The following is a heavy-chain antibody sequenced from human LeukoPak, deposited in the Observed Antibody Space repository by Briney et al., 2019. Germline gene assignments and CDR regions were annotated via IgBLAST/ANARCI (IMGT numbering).Heavy chain of an antibody. CDR3: ARDRGWSFPNWYFDL. CDR2: IYYSGST. CDR1: GGSISSYY. Sequence: SETLSLTCTVSGGSISSYYWSWIRQPPGKGLEWIGYIYYSGSTNYNPSLKSRVTISVDTSKNQFSLKLSSVTAADTAVYYCARDRGWSFPNWYFDLWGRGTLVTASS. V-gene: IGHV4-59*01. D-gene: IGHD6-19*01. J-gene: IGHJ2*01.